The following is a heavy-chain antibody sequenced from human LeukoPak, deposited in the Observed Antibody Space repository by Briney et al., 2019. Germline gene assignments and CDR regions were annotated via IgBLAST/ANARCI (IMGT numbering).Heavy chain of an antibody. CDR1: GFTFSSYA. CDR3: AEDYGDRDFDY. CDR2: ISGGGTGT. J-gene: IGHJ4*02. V-gene: IGHV3-23*01. D-gene: IGHD4-17*01. Sequence: GGSLRLSCAASGFTFSSYAMGWVRQAPGKGLEWVSGISGGGTGTYYADSVKGRFTVSRDNSKNTLYLQMNSLRAEDTAVYYCAEDYGDRDFDYWGQGTLVTVSS.